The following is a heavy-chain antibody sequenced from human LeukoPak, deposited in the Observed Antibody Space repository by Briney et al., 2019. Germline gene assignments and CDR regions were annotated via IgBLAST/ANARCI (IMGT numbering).Heavy chain of an antibody. Sequence: SETLSLTCTVSGGSISSYYWSWIRQPPGKGVEWIGYIYYSGSTNYTPSLKRRVTISVDTSKNPFSLKLSSVTAADTAVYYCASPVDTAMGSRDYWGQGTLVTVSS. CDR2: IYYSGST. J-gene: IGHJ4*02. D-gene: IGHD5-18*01. CDR1: GGSISSYY. V-gene: IGHV4-59*08. CDR3: ASPVDTAMGSRDY.